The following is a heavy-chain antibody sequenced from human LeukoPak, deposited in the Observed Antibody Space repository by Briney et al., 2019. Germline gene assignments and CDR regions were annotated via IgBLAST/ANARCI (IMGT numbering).Heavy chain of an antibody. CDR1: GFTFSSYG. J-gene: IGHJ4*02. CDR2: IWYDGSNK. V-gene: IGHV3-33*01. Sequence: GGSLRLSCAASGFTFSSYGMHWVRQAPGKGREWVAVIWYDGSNKYYADSVKGRFTISRDNSKNTLYLQMNSLRAEDTAVYYCARDRRWFIDYWGQGTLVTVSS. D-gene: IGHD2-8*02. CDR3: ARDRRWFIDY.